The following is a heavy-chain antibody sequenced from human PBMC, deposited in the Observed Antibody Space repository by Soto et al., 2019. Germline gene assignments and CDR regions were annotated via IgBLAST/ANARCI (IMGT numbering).Heavy chain of an antibody. D-gene: IGHD7-27*01. CDR1: GYTFTRYG. CDR3: AIESGVDGSGEGPSWCEP. J-gene: IGHJ5*02. V-gene: IGHV1-18*01. Sequence: QVQLVQSGAEVKKPGASVKVSCKSSGYTFTRYGISWARQAPGRELEWIGWVSAYNGNTHYAQKLKGRVTMTTDTSTRTSCMEVRCLGSEYATVYYLAIESGVDGSGEGPSWCEPWGHGTLDTVSS. CDR2: VSAYNGNT.